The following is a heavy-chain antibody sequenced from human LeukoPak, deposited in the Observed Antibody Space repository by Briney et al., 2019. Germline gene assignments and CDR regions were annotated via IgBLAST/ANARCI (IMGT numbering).Heavy chain of an antibody. CDR1: GYTFTSYG. CDR2: ISAYNGNT. V-gene: IGHV1-18*01. D-gene: IGHD2-2*01. J-gene: IGHJ5*02. CDR3: ARDPDIVVVPAARAWFDP. Sequence: ASVKVSCKASGYTFTSYGISWVRQAPGQGLEWMGWISAYNGNTNYAQKLQGRVTMTTDTSTSTAYMELRSLGSDDTAVYYCARDPDIVVVPAARAWFDPWGQGTLVTVSS.